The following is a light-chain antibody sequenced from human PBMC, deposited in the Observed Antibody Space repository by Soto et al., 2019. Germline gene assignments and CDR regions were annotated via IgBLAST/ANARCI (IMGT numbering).Light chain of an antibody. Sequence: QSALTQPRSVSGSPGQSVTISCTGNSSDVGGYDFVSWYQQHPGKAPKLMISDVSKRPSGVPDRFSGSKSGNTASLTISGLQAEDEADYYCCLYAGDLALFGGGTKVTVL. J-gene: IGLJ2*01. CDR1: SSDVGGYDF. V-gene: IGLV2-11*01. CDR3: CLYAGDLAL. CDR2: DVS.